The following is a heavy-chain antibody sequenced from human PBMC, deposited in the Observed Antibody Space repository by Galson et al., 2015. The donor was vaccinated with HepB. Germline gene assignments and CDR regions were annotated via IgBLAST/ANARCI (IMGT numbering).Heavy chain of an antibody. J-gene: IGHJ3*01. CDR1: GFSFRDHT. CDR3: VKDLRGNYAFEV. V-gene: IGHV3-64*03. D-gene: IGHD1-26*01. CDR2: IGGGGKAT. Sequence: SLRLSCAASGFSFRDHTMHWVRQAPGRGLEYVSSIGGGGKATFYADSVKGRFTISRDNSRNTLYLQMSSLRTDDTAVYYCVKDLRGNYAFEVWGQGTMVTVSS.